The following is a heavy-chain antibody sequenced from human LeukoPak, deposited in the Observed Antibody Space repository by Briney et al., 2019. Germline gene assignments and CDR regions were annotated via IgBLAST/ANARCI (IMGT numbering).Heavy chain of an antibody. V-gene: IGHV1-8*03. D-gene: IGHD3-10*01. Sequence: ASVKVSCKASGGTFSSYAISWVRQAPGQGLEWMGWMNPNSGNTGYAQKFQGRVTITRNTSISTAYMELSSLRSEDTAVYYCARGESGSGTFWGYYYYYMDVWGKGTTVTVSS. CDR1: GGTFSSYA. CDR3: ARGESGSGTFWGYYYYYMDV. J-gene: IGHJ6*03. CDR2: MNPNSGNT.